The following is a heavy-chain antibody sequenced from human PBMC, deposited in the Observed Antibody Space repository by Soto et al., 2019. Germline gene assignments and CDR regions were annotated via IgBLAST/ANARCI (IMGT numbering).Heavy chain of an antibody. CDR3: ARREDYDDCLDY. J-gene: IGHJ4*02. D-gene: IGHD3-22*01. CDR1: GYTFTRYN. V-gene: IGHV1-3*01. Sequence: QVQLVQSGAEVKKPGASVKVSCKASGYTFTRYNMHWVRQAPGQRLEWMGWINAGNGNTKYSRKFQGRVTFTRDTSANTTYRELSSVTSDDTAVYYCARREDYDDCLDYWGQGTLVTVSS. CDR2: INAGNGNT.